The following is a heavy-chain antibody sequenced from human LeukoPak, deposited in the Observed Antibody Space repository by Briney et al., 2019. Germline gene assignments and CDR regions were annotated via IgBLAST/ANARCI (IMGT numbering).Heavy chain of an antibody. CDR2: INPNSGGT. Sequence: ASVKVSCKASGYTFTSYGISWVRQAPGQGLEWMGWINPNSGGTNYAQKFQGRVTMTRDTSISTAYMELSRLRSDDTAVYYCARVARAAKEWGQGTLVTVSS. V-gene: IGHV1-2*02. D-gene: IGHD3-10*01. CDR3: ARVARAAKE. J-gene: IGHJ4*02. CDR1: GYTFTSYG.